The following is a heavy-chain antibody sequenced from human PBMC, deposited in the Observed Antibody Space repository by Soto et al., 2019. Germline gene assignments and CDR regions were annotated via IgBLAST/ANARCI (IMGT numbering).Heavy chain of an antibody. CDR2: IYHSGLS. V-gene: IGHV4-4*02. CDR3: VRESRSTLDY. J-gene: IGHJ4*02. CDR1: GGSVSSANW. Sequence: SETLSLTCAVSGGSVSSANWWSWVRQPPGMGLEWIGEIYHSGLSNYNPSLKSRVIISLDQSKNQVFLQLNFVTAADTAMYYCVRESRSTLDYWGQGALVTVSS. D-gene: IGHD2-15*01.